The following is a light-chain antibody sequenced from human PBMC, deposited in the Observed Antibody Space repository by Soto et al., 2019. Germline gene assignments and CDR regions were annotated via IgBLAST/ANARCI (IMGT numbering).Light chain of an antibody. Sequence: EIVLTQSPGTLSLSPGERATLSCRASQSVSSSYLAWYQQKPGQAPRLLIYGASSRATGIPDRFSGSGSGADYPLTISRLAPADFAVYYCQQYGSSRTFGQGTKVEIK. CDR2: GAS. CDR3: QQYGSSRT. CDR1: QSVSSSY. V-gene: IGKV3-20*01. J-gene: IGKJ1*01.